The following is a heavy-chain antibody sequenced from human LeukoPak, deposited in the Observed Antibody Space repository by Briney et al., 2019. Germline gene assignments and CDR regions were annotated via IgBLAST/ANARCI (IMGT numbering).Heavy chain of an antibody. CDR1: GYTFSDYF. D-gene: IGHD3-22*01. J-gene: IGHJ4*02. V-gene: IGHV1-2*02. Sequence: ASVKVSCKASGYTFSDYFMHWVRQAPGQGLEWMGWINPNSGGTNYAQKFQGRVTMTRDTSISTAYMELSRLRSDDTAVYYCARGYYDSSGYYWSGSYYFDYWGQGTLVTVSS. CDR3: ARGYYDSSGYYWSGSYYFDY. CDR2: INPNSGGT.